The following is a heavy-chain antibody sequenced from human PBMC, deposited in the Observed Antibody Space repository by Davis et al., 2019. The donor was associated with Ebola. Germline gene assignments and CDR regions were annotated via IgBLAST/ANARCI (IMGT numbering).Heavy chain of an antibody. CDR1: GYTFISHY. CDR2: INPSGGST. J-gene: IGHJ4*02. CDR3: ARVLHCGGDCYYLDF. D-gene: IGHD2-21*02. V-gene: IGHV1-46*01. Sequence: ASVPVSCQASGYTFISHYMHRVRHPPGQGLEWVGLINPSGGSTTYAQKFQGRVTMTRDTSTSTVYMELNSLRSEDTAVYYCARVLHCGGDCYYLDFWGQGTLVTVSS.